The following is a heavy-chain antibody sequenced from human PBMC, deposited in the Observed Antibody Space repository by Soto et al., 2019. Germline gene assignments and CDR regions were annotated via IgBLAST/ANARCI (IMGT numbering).Heavy chain of an antibody. D-gene: IGHD4-17*01. CDR3: ATGSLVGDYLAS. J-gene: IGHJ4*02. CDR1: GGTFSSYT. CDR2: IIPILGIA. Sequence: QVQLVQSGAEVKKPGSSVKVSCKASGGTFSSYTISWVRQAPGQGLEWMGRIIPILGIANYAQKFQGRVTITADKSTSTAYMELSSLRSEDTAVYYCATGSLVGDYLASWGQGTLVTVSS. V-gene: IGHV1-69*02.